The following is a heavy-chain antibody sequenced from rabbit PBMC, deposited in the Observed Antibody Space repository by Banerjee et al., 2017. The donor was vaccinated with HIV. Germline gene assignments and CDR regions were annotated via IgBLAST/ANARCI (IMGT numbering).Heavy chain of an antibody. D-gene: IGHD2-1*01. CDR3: AREGGYDDYGDLDAFDP. CDR1: GIDFSSSFW. Sequence: QEQLVESGGGLVTLGGSLKVTCKASGIDFSSSFWISWVRQAPGKGLEWIGCIYPAAGAADYATWVNGRFTISLDKAQNTVFLQMTSLTASDTATYFCAREGGYDDYGDLDAFDPWGPGTLVTVS. J-gene: IGHJ2*01. V-gene: IGHV1S43*01. CDR2: IYPAAGAA.